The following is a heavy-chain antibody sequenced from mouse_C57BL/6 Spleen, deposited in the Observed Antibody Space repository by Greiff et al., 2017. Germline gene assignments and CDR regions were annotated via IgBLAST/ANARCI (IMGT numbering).Heavy chain of an antibody. CDR3: TREGAWGYFDV. D-gene: IGHD3-1*01. CDR2: IDPETGGT. Sequence: VQLQESGAELVRPGASVTLSCKASGYTFTDYEMHWVKQTPVHGLEWIGAIDPETGGTAYNQKFKGKAILTADKSSSTAYMELRSLTSEDSAVYYCTREGAWGYFDVWGTGTTVTVSS. V-gene: IGHV1-15*01. CDR1: GYTFTDYE. J-gene: IGHJ1*03.